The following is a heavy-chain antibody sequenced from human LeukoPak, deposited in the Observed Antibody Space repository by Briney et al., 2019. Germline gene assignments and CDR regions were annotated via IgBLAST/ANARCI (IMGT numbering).Heavy chain of an antibody. CDR3: ATFYTISNEGTWVDY. Sequence: ASVKVSCKVSGYTLTVLSMHWVRQAPGKGLGWGGGFDPEEGETIYTQNLQGRVTMTEDTSTDTAHMELTSLRSEDTAVYYCATFYTISNEGTWVDYWGQGTLVTVSS. D-gene: IGHD3-3*01. CDR1: GYTLTVLS. V-gene: IGHV1-24*01. J-gene: IGHJ4*02. CDR2: FDPEEGET.